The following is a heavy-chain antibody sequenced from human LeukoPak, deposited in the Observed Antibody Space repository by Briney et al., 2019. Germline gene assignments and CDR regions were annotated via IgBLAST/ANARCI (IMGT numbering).Heavy chain of an antibody. CDR3: ARSPHGTGSPPDY. D-gene: IGHD7-27*01. Sequence: GGSLRLSCTDSGFSFGSYSMNWVRRAPGKGLEWVSSISSSSKYIYYADSVKGRFTISRDNAKNSLYLQMNSLRAEDTAVYYCARSPHGTGSPPDYWGQGTLVTVSS. V-gene: IGHV3-21*01. J-gene: IGHJ4*02. CDR1: GFSFGSYS. CDR2: ISSSSKYI.